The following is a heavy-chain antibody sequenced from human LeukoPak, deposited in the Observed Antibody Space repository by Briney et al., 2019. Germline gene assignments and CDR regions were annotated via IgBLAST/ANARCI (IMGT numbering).Heavy chain of an antibody. CDR2: ISYDGSNE. J-gene: IGHJ4*02. CDR1: GFTFSSHG. D-gene: IGHD3-10*01. Sequence: GGSLRLSCAASGFTFSSHGMHWVRQAPGKGLEWVAVISYDGSNEYYADFVKGRFTISRDNSKNTLYLQMNSLRAEDTAVYYCARGSGSYYIPSNYWGQGTLVTVTS. CDR3: ARGSGSYYIPSNY. V-gene: IGHV3-30*03.